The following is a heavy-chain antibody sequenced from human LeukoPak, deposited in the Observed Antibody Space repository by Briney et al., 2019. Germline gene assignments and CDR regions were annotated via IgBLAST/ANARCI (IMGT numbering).Heavy chain of an antibody. J-gene: IGHJ4*02. V-gene: IGHV3-48*01. CDR3: ARRAGAYSHPYDY. Sequence: GGSLRLSCAASGFTFSSYSMNSVRQAPGKGLEWVSYISSSSSTIYYADSVKGRFTISRDNSKNTLYLQMNSLRAEDTAVYYCARRAGAYSHPYDYWGQGTLVTVSS. D-gene: IGHD4/OR15-4a*01. CDR2: ISSSSSTI. CDR1: GFTFSSYS.